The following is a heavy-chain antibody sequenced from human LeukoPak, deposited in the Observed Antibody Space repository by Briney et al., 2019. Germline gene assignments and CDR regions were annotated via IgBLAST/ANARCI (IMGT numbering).Heavy chain of an antibody. D-gene: IGHD2-2*01. J-gene: IGHJ3*02. CDR2: INPNSGGT. CDR3: ASLHIVVVPAATNDAFDI. Sequence: ASVKVSCKVSGYTLTELSMHWVRQAPGQGLEWMGRINPNSGGTNYAQKFQGRVTMTRDTSISTAYMELSRLRSDDTAVYYCASLHIVVVPAATNDAFDIWGQGTMVTVSS. CDR1: GYTLTELS. V-gene: IGHV1-2*06.